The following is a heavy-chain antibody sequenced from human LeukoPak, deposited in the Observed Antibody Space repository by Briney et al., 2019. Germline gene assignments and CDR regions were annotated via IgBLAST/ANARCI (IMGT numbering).Heavy chain of an antibody. CDR2: ISGSGGST. CDR3: ARGKYVLDY. V-gene: IGHV3-23*01. D-gene: IGHD2-8*01. Sequence: GGSLRLSCAASGFTFSSYGMSWVRQAPGKGLEWVSAISGSGGSTYYADSVKGRFTISRDNAKNSLYLQMNSLRAEDTAVYYCARGKYVLDYWGQGTLVTVSS. J-gene: IGHJ4*02. CDR1: GFTFSSYG.